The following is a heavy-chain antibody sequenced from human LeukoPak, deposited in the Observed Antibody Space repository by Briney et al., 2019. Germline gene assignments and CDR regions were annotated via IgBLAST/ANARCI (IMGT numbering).Heavy chain of an antibody. CDR3: ARGGGYSYGYVDY. J-gene: IGHJ4*02. V-gene: IGHV3-74*01. CDR1: GFTFSTYW. D-gene: IGHD5-18*01. CDR2: INCDGSST. Sequence: GGSLRLSCAASGFTFSTYWMHWVRQAPGKGLVWVSRINCDGSSTTHADSVKGRFTISRDNAKSTLYLQMNSLRAEDTAVYYCARGGGYSYGYVDYWGQGTLVTVSS.